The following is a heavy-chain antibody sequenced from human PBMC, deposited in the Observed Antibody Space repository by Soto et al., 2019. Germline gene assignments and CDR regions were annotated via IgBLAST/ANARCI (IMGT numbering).Heavy chain of an antibody. V-gene: IGHV3-48*01. D-gene: IGHD6-13*01. CDR3: ARDHPPSSSWNGWYFDL. CDR1: GFTFNTYS. CDR2: ISSSGTTM. Sequence: GSLRLSCAASGFTFNTYSMNWVRQAPGKGLEWVSYISSSGTTMHYADSVKGRFTISRDNAKNSLYLQMNSLRVEDTAVYYCARDHPPSSSWNGWYFDLWGRGTLVTVSS. J-gene: IGHJ2*01.